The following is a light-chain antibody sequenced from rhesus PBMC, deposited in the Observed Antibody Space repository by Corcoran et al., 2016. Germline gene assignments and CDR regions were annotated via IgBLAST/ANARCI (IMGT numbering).Light chain of an antibody. CDR1: TGAVTSGNY. V-gene: IGLV7-71*01. CDR2: NTN. Sequence: QAVVTQEPSLTVSPGGTVTLTCGSSTGAVTSGNYPHWFQQKPGQAPRGLIYNTNRKHSWTPARFSGSLAGGKAALTLSDAQPEDEAEYYCLLYYSGAQYIFGAWTRLTVL. CDR3: LLYYSGAQYI. J-gene: IGLJ1*01.